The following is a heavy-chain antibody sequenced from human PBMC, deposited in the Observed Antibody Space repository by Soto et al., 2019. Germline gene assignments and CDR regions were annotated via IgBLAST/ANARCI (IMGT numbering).Heavy chain of an antibody. CDR3: AHPDPYDSSGYLAFDI. CDR2: NFWDDEK. V-gene: IGHV2-5*02. D-gene: IGHD3-22*01. Sequence: QITLKESGPTLVKPTQTLTLTCTFSGFSHTTSGVGVGWIRQPPGKALEWLAINFWDDEKRYSPSLKSRLTITTHTSKNQVVLSMTNMDPVDTGTYYCAHPDPYDSSGYLAFDIWGQGTMVIVSS. CDR1: GFSHTTSGVG. J-gene: IGHJ3*02.